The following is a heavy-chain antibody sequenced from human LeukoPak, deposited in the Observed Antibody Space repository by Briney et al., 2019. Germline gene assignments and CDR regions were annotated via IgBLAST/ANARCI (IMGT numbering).Heavy chain of an antibody. Sequence: GGSLTLSCAASGFSVSTNYMNWVRQAPGKGLEWVSILYSGSSTYYTDSVKGRFTISRDNSRNTLYLHMTNLRAEDTAVYYCARVGDHYHWYLDLWGRGSLLTGSS. CDR1: GFSVSTNY. J-gene: IGHJ2*01. V-gene: IGHV3-53*01. CDR3: ARVGDHYHWYLDL. CDR2: LYSGSST. D-gene: IGHD3-10*01.